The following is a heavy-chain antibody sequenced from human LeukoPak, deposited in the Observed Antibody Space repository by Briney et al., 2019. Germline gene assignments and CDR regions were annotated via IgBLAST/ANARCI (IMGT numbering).Heavy chain of an antibody. D-gene: IGHD6-13*01. J-gene: IGHJ4*02. Sequence: SETLSLTCTVSGGSISSSSYYWGWIRQPPGKGLEWIGSIYYSGSTYYNPSLKSRVTISVDTSKNQFSLKLSSVTAADTAVYYCARGQQSGMSVDYWGQGTLVTVSS. CDR1: GGSISSSSYY. CDR3: ARGQQSGMSVDY. V-gene: IGHV4-39*07. CDR2: IYYSGST.